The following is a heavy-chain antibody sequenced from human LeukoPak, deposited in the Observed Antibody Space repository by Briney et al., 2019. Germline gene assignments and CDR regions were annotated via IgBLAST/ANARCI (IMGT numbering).Heavy chain of an antibody. CDR3: ARAMT. V-gene: IGHV3-7*01. CDR1: GFTFSGYW. CDR2: IKPDGSDK. J-gene: IGHJ5*02. Sequence: GGSLRLSCAASGFTFSGYWMSGVRQAPGKGLEGVANIKPDGSDKAYVDSVKGRFPISRDNTKNSLYLQMSSLRAEDTAVYYCARAMTWGQGTLVSVSS.